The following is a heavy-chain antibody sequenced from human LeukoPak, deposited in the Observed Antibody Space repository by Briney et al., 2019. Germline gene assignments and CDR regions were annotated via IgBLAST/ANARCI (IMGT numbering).Heavy chain of an antibody. V-gene: IGHV3-33*01. D-gene: IGHD4-17*01. J-gene: IGHJ4*02. CDR3: VSVLTVTFDS. CDR1: GFTFSTYG. CDR2: VWSDGNGK. Sequence: GGSLSLSCAASGFTFSTYGMHWVRQAPGKGLEWVALVWSDGNGKFYADSVKGRFTISRDNSKNTVYLQMNSLRAEDTAVYYCVSVLTVTFDSWGQGTLVTVSS.